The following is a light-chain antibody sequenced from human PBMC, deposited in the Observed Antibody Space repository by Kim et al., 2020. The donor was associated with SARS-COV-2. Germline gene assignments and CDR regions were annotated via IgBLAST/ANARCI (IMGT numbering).Light chain of an antibody. Sequence: SPGETATLSCRASQTVVNNLAWYQQKPGQAPRLLIYAASIRATGIAARFSGSASGIHFTLTITSLQPEDSAIYYCQQYNDWPSITFGQGTRLEIK. CDR2: AAS. J-gene: IGKJ5*01. CDR1: QTVVNN. V-gene: IGKV3D-15*01. CDR3: QQYNDWPSIT.